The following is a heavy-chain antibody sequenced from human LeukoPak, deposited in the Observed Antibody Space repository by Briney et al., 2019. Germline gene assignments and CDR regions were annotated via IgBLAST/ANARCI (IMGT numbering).Heavy chain of an antibody. CDR3: ARNAALQYYYYYYMDV. CDR1: GGSFSGYY. CDR2: INHSGST. J-gene: IGHJ6*03. Sequence: SETLSLTCAVYGGSFSGYYWSWIRQPPGKGLEWIGEINHSGSTNYNPSLKSRVTISVDTSKNQFSLKLSSVTAADTAVYYCARNAALQYYYYYYMDVWGKGTTVTVSS. V-gene: IGHV4-34*01. D-gene: IGHD4-11*01.